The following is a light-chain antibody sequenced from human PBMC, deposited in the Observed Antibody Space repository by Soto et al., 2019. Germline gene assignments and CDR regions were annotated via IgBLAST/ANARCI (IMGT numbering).Light chain of an antibody. V-gene: IGKV1-12*01. CDR2: AAS. Sequence: DIQMTQSPSSVSAFVGDSVTITCRASQGITSWLAWYQQKPGKAPELLIYAASSLQSGVPSRFSGSGSGTDFTLTISSLQPEDSSTYYCQQAATFPLIFGGGTKVDIK. J-gene: IGKJ4*01. CDR1: QGITSW. CDR3: QQAATFPLI.